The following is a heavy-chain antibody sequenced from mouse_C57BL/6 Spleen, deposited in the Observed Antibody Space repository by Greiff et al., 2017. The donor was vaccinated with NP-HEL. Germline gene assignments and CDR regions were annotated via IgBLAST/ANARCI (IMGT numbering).Heavy chain of an antibody. CDR1: GYTFTSYW. CDR3: ARRGGNYVNYAMDY. J-gene: IGHJ4*01. Sequence: QVQLQQPGAELVRPGSSVKLSCKASGYTFTSYWMDWVKQRPGQGLEWIGNIYPSDSETHYNQKFQDKATFTVDKSSSTAYMQLSSLTSEDSAVYYCARRGGNYVNYAMDYWGQGTSVTVSS. V-gene: IGHV1-61*01. CDR2: IYPSDSET. D-gene: IGHD2-1*01.